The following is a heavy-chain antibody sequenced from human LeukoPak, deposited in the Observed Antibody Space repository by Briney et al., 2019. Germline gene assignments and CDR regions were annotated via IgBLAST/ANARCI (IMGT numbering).Heavy chain of an antibody. Sequence: SETLSLTCTVSGGSISSYYWSWIRQPPGKGLEWIGYIYYSGSTNYNPSLKSRVTISVDTSKNQFSLKLSSVTAADTAVYYCARVDPYYYDSSLYFDYWSQGTLVTVSS. CDR1: GGSISSYY. D-gene: IGHD3-22*01. J-gene: IGHJ4*02. CDR2: IYYSGST. V-gene: IGHV4-59*01. CDR3: ARVDPYYYDSSLYFDY.